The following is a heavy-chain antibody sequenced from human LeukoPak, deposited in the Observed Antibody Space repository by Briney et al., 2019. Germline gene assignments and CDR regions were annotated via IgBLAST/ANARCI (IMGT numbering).Heavy chain of an antibody. CDR2: INHSGST. D-gene: IGHD3-22*01. CDR3: ARERPPGRHFITMIVVGSLRGAFDI. CDR1: GGSFSGYY. V-gene: IGHV4-34*01. Sequence: SETLSLTCAVYGGSFSGYYWSWIRQPPGKGLEWIGEINHSGSTNYNPSLKSRVTISVDTSKNQFSLKLSSVTAADTAVYYCARERPPGRHFITMIVVGSLRGAFDIWGQGTMVTVSS. J-gene: IGHJ3*02.